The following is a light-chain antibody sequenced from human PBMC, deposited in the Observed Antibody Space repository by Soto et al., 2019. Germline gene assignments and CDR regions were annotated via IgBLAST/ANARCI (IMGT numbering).Light chain of an antibody. Sequence: QSALTQPRSVSGSPGQSVAISCTGTSSDVGGYNYVSWYQQHPGKARKHVIYDVSKRPSGVPDRFSGSKSGNTASLTISGLQAEDEADYYCCSYAGSNTFVFGTGTKLTVL. CDR2: DVS. CDR1: SSDVGGYNY. J-gene: IGLJ1*01. CDR3: CSYAGSNTFV. V-gene: IGLV2-11*01.